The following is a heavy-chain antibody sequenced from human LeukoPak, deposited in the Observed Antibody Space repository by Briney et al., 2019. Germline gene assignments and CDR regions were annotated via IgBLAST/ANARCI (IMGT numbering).Heavy chain of an antibody. CDR1: GGSISSYY. J-gene: IGHJ4*02. CDR2: IYYSGST. CDR3: ARPFLRFSSGWHFDY. D-gene: IGHD6-19*01. V-gene: IGHV4-4*07. Sequence: SETLSLTCTVSGGSISSYYCSWIRQPAGKGLEWIGRIYYSGSTNYNPSLKSRVTISVDTSKNQFSLKLSSVTAADTAIYYCARPFLRFSSGWHFDYWGQGILVTVSS.